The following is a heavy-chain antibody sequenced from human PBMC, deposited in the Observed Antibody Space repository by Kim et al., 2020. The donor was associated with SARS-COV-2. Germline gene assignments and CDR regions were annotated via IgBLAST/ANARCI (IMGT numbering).Heavy chain of an antibody. J-gene: IGHJ4*02. D-gene: IGHD1-26*01. V-gene: IGHV3-74*01. CDR3: ARRSVTGSYYYFDN. Sequence: VDSVKGRFTTSRDKARTTLELQMNSLRVEDTAVYYCARRSVTGSYYYFDNWGQGTLVTVSS.